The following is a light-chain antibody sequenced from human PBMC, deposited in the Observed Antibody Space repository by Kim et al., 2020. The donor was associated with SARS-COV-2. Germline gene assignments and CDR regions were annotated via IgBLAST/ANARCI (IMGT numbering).Light chain of an antibody. CDR1: NSDVGVYEF. J-gene: IGLJ1*01. V-gene: IGLV2-8*01. CDR3: CSYAGDNKYV. CDR2: DVH. Sequence: GQSVTLSCTGTNSDVGVYEFVSWYQQHPGAAPKVVIYDVHKRPSGVPDRFSGSKSGNTATLTVSSLQAADEADYFCCSYAGDNKYVFGTGTKVTVL.